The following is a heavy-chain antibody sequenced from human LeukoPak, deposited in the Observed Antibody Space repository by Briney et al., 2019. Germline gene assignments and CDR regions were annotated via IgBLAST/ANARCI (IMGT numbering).Heavy chain of an antibody. J-gene: IGHJ4*02. CDR1: GFTFSSYA. CDR2: ISGSGGST. Sequence: ESGGSLRLSCAASGFTFSSYAMSWVRQAPGKGLERVSAISGSGGSTYYADSVKGRFTISRDNSKNTLYLQMNSLRAEDTAVYYCAKVRRIYSSSWYGFFDYWGQGTRVTVSS. CDR3: AKVRRIYSSSWYGFFDY. V-gene: IGHV3-23*01. D-gene: IGHD6-13*01.